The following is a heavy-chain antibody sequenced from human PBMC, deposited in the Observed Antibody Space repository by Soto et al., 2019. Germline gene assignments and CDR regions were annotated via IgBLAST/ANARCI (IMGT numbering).Heavy chain of an antibody. D-gene: IGHD3-22*01. CDR1: GFTFGSHA. CDR2: ITSSGAGT. J-gene: IGHJ4*01. CDR3: TTDSYSTMIVVRFDY. Sequence: GGSLRLSCAASGFTFGSHAMTRVRQAPGKGLEWVSTITSSGAGTSYADSVKGRFTISRDNSKNTLYLQMNSVRAEDTAVYYCTTDSYSTMIVVRFDYWGHGTLVTVSS. V-gene: IGHV3-23*01.